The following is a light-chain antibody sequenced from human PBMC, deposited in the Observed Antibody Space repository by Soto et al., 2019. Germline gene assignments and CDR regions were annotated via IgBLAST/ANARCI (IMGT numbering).Light chain of an antibody. J-gene: IGKJ4*01. Sequence: EIVLTQSPATLSLSPGERATVSCRASESIRTYIAWYQQKPGQAPRLLIFDASNRVTGIPARFSGSGSGTDFTLTISSLQPEDFAVYYCQQRANWPLTFGGGTKVQIK. CDR3: QQRANWPLT. CDR1: ESIRTY. V-gene: IGKV3-11*01. CDR2: DAS.